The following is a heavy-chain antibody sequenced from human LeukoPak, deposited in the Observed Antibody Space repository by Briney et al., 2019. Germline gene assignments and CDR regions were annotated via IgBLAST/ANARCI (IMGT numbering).Heavy chain of an antibody. CDR2: INHSGST. CDR3: ARGYCSSTSCYANWFDP. J-gene: IGHJ5*02. CDR1: GGSITSYY. V-gene: IGHV4-34*01. D-gene: IGHD2-2*01. Sequence: SETLSLTCIVSGGSITSYYWSWIRQPPGKGLEWIGEINHSGSTNYNPSLKSRVTISVDTSKNQFSLKLSSVTAADTAVYYCARGYCSSTSCYANWFDPWGQGTLVTVSS.